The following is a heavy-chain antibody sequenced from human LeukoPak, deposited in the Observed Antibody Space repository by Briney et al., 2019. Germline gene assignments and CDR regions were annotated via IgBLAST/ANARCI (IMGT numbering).Heavy chain of an antibody. CDR1: GYSFTSYW. J-gene: IGHJ4*02. CDR2: IYPGDSDT. D-gene: IGHD6-13*01. Sequence: GESLQISCKGSGYSFTSYWIGAVRQLPGKGLEWMGIIYPGDSDTRYSPSFQGQVTISADKSISTAYLQWSSLKASDTAMYYCARILAAGTLSYFDYWGQGTLVTVSS. V-gene: IGHV5-51*01. CDR3: ARILAAGTLSYFDY.